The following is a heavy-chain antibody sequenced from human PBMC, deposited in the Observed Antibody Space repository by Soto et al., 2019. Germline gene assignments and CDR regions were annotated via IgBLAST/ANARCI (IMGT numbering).Heavy chain of an antibody. CDR1: GYTFSRYA. Sequence: GASLRLSCAASGYTFSRYAMHWVRQAPGKGLEWVAVISYDGSNKHYADSVKGRFTIPRDNSKNTLYLQINSLRAEDTAVYYCARGVRFGYTAMGYWGQGTLVTVSS. CDR3: ARGVRFGYTAMGY. CDR2: ISYDGSNK. D-gene: IGHD5-18*01. J-gene: IGHJ4*02. V-gene: IGHV3-30-3*01.